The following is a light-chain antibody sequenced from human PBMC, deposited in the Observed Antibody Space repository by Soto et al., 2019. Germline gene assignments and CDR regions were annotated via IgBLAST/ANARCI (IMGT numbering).Light chain of an antibody. J-gene: IGKJ1*01. V-gene: IGKV1-5*01. CDR3: QQYNCYPVE. CDR2: DAS. Sequence: DIPMTQSPATLSGSVAYIGTVTFRASQSGIGWFAWYQQKPGEAPKLLIYDASALPPGVPSRFSGSGSGTEFTLTISSLQPDDFATYYCQQYNCYPVEFGQGTKVDIK. CDR1: QSGIGW.